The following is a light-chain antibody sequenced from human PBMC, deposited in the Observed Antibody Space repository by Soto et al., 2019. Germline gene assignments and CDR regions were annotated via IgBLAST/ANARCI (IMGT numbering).Light chain of an antibody. CDR3: QSYDSSLTGRYV. J-gene: IGLJ1*01. CDR1: SSNIGTGYD. Sequence: QSVLTQPPSVSGAPGQGVTISCTGSSSNIGTGYDVHWYQQLPGTAPKLLIYANNNRPSGVPDRFSGSKSGTSASLAITGLQAEDEADYYCQSYDSSLTGRYVFGTGTKVTVL. V-gene: IGLV1-40*01. CDR2: ANN.